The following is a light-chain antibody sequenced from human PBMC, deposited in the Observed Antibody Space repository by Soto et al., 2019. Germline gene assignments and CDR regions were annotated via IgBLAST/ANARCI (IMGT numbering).Light chain of an antibody. CDR3: SSYTSSSPHV. CDR2: EVS. Sequence: QSVLTQPASVSASPGQSITISCTGTSSDVGGYNYVSWYQQHPGKAPKLMIYEVSNRPSGVSNRFSGSKSGNTASLTISGLPAEDEADYYCSSYTSSSPHVFGTGPKVTV. J-gene: IGLJ1*01. V-gene: IGLV2-14*01. CDR1: SSDVGGYNY.